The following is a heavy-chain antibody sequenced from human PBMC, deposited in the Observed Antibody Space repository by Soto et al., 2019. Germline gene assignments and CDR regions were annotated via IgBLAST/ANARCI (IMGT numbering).Heavy chain of an antibody. CDR1: GFTFSSYA. CDR3: AKRLRVRIGYPDMVDY. CDR2: ISGSGGST. J-gene: IGHJ4*02. V-gene: IGHV3-23*01. Sequence: EVQLLESGGGLVQPGGSLRLSCAASGFTFSSYAMSWVRQAPGKGLEWVSAISGSGGSTYYADSVKGRFTISRDNSKNTLYLQMNSLRAEDTSVYYCAKRLRVRIGYPDMVDYWGQGTLVTVSS. D-gene: IGHD3-3*01.